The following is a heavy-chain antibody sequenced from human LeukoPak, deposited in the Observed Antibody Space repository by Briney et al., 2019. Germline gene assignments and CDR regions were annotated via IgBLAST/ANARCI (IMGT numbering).Heavy chain of an antibody. CDR2: ISYDENNK. Sequence: GGSLRLSCVASGFTFSRHVLHWVRQAPGKGLEWVATISYDENNKFHADSVKGRFTISRDNSRNTVYLQMDSLRPEDTAVDHCAKGGIPTGPYYYFYYMDVRGNGTTVTVSS. D-gene: IGHD3/OR15-3a*01. CDR3: AKGGIPTGPYYYFYYMDV. CDR1: GFTFSRHV. J-gene: IGHJ6*03. V-gene: IGHV3-30*01.